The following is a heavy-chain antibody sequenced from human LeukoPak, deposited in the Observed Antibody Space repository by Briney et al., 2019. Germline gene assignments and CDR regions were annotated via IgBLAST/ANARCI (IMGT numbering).Heavy chain of an antibody. J-gene: IGHJ4*02. CDR3: SRGSGWLSVY. CDR2: ISGGTT. CDR1: GFTFGDYL. V-gene: IGHV3-49*03. D-gene: IGHD6-19*01. Sequence: GGSLRLSCTASGFTFGDYLMSWFRQAPGKGLEWIGFISGGTTEYAASVKGRFTISRGDSTSIAYLQMNSLTTEGTAVYYCSRGSGWLSVYWGQGTLVTVSS.